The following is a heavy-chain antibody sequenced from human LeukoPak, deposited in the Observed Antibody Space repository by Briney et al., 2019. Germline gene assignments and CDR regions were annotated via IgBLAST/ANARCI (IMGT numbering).Heavy chain of an antibody. Sequence: GGSLRPSCAASGFPFSSYWMSWVRQAPGRGLEWVANIKQDGSEKYYVDSVKGRFTISRDNAKNSLYLQMNSLRAEDTAVYYCARRRGSTSGSYYMDVWGKGTTVTVSS. CDR1: GFPFSSYW. CDR3: ARRRGSTSGSYYMDV. J-gene: IGHJ6*03. CDR2: IKQDGSEK. D-gene: IGHD2-2*01. V-gene: IGHV3-7*01.